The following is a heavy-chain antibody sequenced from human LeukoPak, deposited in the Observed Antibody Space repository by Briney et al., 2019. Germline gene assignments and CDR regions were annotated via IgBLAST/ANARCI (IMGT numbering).Heavy chain of an antibody. CDR3: ARGSPYDFWSGYYYYYFDY. J-gene: IGHJ4*02. CDR1: GYTFTSYD. D-gene: IGHD3-3*01. CDR2: MNPNSGNT. V-gene: IGHV1-8*01. Sequence: VASVKVSCKASGYTFTSYDINWVRQATGQGLEWMGWMNPNSGNTGYAQKFQGRVTMTRNTSISTAYMELSSLRSEDTAVYYCARGSPYDFWSGYYYYYFDYWGQGTLVTVSS.